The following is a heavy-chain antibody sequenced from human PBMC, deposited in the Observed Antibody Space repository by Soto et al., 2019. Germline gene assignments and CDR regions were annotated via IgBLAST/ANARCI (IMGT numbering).Heavy chain of an antibody. D-gene: IGHD2-2*01. V-gene: IGHV4-4*02. Sequence: QVQLQESGPGLMKASESLSLTCAVYGGSISSNKWWSWVRQPPGKGLEWIGEIYHSGSTNYNPSLKSRVTISLDKSKNQFSLKLTSVTAADSAVYYCARDDHIVVVPTSLGAMDVWGQGTTVTVCS. J-gene: IGHJ6*02. CDR2: IYHSGST. CDR1: GGSISSNKW. CDR3: ARDDHIVVVPTSLGAMDV.